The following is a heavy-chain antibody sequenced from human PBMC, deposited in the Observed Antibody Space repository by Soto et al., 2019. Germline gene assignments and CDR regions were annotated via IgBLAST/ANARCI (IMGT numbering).Heavy chain of an antibody. Sequence: SETLSLTCTVSDGSISTSSYYWGWIRQSPGKGLEWIGTIFYTGRTYYNPSLESRVTLSVDTSKNQFSLHLTSVTAADTAVYYCATLPPRIEVTVLPIPTWGQGTLVTVSS. D-gene: IGHD2-2*02. V-gene: IGHV4-39*07. CDR1: DGSISTSSYY. J-gene: IGHJ5*02. CDR3: ATLPPRIEVTVLPIPT. CDR2: IFYTGRT.